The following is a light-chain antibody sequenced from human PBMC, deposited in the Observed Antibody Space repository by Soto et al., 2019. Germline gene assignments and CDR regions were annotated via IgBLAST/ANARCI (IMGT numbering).Light chain of an antibody. Sequence: EIVFTQSPGTLSLSPGERATLSCRASQSVGDTYLAWYQQKPGQAPRLLMYSTSIRATGIPDRFSGSGSGTDFTLTISRLDPEDFAVYYCQHYDRAPMWTFGQGTKVDIK. J-gene: IGKJ1*01. CDR2: STS. CDR3: QHYDRAPMWT. V-gene: IGKV3-20*01. CDR1: QSVGDTY.